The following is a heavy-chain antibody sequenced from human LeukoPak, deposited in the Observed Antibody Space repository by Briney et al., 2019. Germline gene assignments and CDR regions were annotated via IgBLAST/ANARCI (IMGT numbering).Heavy chain of an antibody. D-gene: IGHD2-2*01. V-gene: IGHV3-23*01. J-gene: IGHJ4*02. Sequence: GGSLRLSCAASRFTFSTYAMSWVRQAPGKGLEWVSAISGSGGSTYYADSVKGRFSISRDNSKNTLYLQMNSLRAEDTAVYYCAKDALDCSSTSCYVGLFDYWGQGTLVTVSS. CDR1: RFTFSTYA. CDR3: AKDALDCSSTSCYVGLFDY. CDR2: ISGSGGST.